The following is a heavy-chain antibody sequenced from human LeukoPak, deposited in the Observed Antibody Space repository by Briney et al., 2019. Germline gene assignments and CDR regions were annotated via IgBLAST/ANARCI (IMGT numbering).Heavy chain of an antibody. J-gene: IGHJ4*02. D-gene: IGHD2-2*01. V-gene: IGHV4-59*08. CDR1: GGSISGHY. CDR3: ARRMYSSTSDYFDY. CDR2: IFYSGTT. Sequence: SETLSLTCTASGGSISGHYWSWLRQPPGQGLEWIANIFYSGTTEYSPSLKSRVTISVDTSKNLFSLNLRSVTAADTAIYFCARRMYSSTSDYFDYWGQGSLVTVSS.